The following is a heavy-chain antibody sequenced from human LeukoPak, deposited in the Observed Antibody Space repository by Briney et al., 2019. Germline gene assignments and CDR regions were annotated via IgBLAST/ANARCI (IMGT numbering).Heavy chain of an antibody. J-gene: IGHJ3*02. CDR2: MNPNSGNT. CDR3: ASTEQPEDDAFDI. D-gene: IGHD6-13*01. V-gene: IGHV1-8*01. Sequence: ASVKVSCKASGYTFTSYDINWVRQATGQGLEWMGWMNPNSGNTGYAQKFQGRVTMTTDTSTSTAYMELRSLRSDDTAVYYCASTEQPEDDAFDIWGQGTMVTVSS. CDR1: GYTFTSYD.